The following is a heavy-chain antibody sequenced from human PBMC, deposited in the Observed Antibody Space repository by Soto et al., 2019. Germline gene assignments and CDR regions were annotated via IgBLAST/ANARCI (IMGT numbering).Heavy chain of an antibody. J-gene: IGHJ2*01. CDR1: GYTFTSYG. CDR2: ISAYNGNT. D-gene: IGHD4-17*01. CDR3: ARVYGDYVKDPDWYFDL. V-gene: IGHV1-18*01. Sequence: QVQLVQSGAEVKKPGASVKVSCKASGYTFTSYGISWVRQAPEQGLEWMGWISAYNGNTNYAQKLQGRVTMTTDTSTSTAYMELRSLRSDDTAVYYCARVYGDYVKDPDWYFDLWGRGTLVTVSS.